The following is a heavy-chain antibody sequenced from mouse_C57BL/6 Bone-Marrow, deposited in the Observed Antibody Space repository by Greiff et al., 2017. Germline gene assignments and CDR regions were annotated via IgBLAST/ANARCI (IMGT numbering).Heavy chain of an antibody. J-gene: IGHJ1*03. V-gene: IGHV2-2*01. CDR3: ARIATVVARGGGSYWYFDV. CDR1: GFSLTSYG. Sequence: VQLQQSGPGLVQPSQSLSITCTVSGFSLTSYGVHWVRQSPGKGLEWLGVIWSGGSTDYNAAFISRLSISKDNSKSQVFFKMNSLQADDTAIYYCARIATVVARGGGSYWYFDVWGTGTTVTVSS. D-gene: IGHD1-1*01. CDR2: IWSGGST.